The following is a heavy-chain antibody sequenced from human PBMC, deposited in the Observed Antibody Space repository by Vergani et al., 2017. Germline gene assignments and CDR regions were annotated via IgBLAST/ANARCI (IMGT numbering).Heavy chain of an antibody. J-gene: IGHJ3*02. CDR3: TTDLSWVASAAFDI. Sequence: VQLVESGGGLVKPGGSLRLSCAASGFTFSSYSMNWVRQAPGKGLEWVSSISSSSSYIYYADSVKGRFTISRDNAKNSLYLQMNSLRAEDTAVYYCTTDLSWVASAAFDIWGQGTMVTVSS. V-gene: IGHV3-21*01. CDR2: ISSSSSYI. D-gene: IGHD1-14*01. CDR1: GFTFSSYS.